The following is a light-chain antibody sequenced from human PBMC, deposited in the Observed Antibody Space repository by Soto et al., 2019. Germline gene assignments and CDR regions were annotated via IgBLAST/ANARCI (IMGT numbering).Light chain of an antibody. CDR1: QSVSSN. V-gene: IGKV3-15*01. J-gene: IGKJ3*01. CDR3: QHYNNWPFT. Sequence: QSPATLSVSPGERATLSCRASQSVSSNLAWYQQKPGQAPRLLIYGASTRATGIPARFSGSGSGTEFTLTISSLQSEDFAVYYCQHYNNWPFTFGPGTKVDIK. CDR2: GAS.